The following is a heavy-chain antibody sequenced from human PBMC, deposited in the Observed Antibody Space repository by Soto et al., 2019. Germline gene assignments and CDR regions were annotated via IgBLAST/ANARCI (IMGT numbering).Heavy chain of an antibody. J-gene: IGHJ6*03. Sequence: GESLKISCAASGFTFSTYRMNWVRQAPGKGLEWVSYISTSSRTIYYPDSVKGRFTISRDNAKNSLYLQMNSLRAEDTAVYYCARPPASIYSYYMDVWGIGTTVTVSS. V-gene: IGHV3-48*01. CDR1: GFTFSTYR. D-gene: IGHD6-25*01. CDR2: ISTSSRTI. CDR3: ARPPASIYSYYMDV.